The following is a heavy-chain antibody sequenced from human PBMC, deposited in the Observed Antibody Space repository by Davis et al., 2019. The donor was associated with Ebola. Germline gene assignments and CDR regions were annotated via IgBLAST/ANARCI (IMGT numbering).Heavy chain of an antibody. V-gene: IGHV4-39*07. CDR2: IYYSGIT. CDR3: ARDSRWLVPGTYYYYGMDV. CDR1: GGSIISSSSY. Sequence: SETLSLTCTVSGGSIISSSSYWGWIRQPPRKGLEWIGSIYYSGITYYNPSLKSRVTISVDTSKNHFSLKLSSVTAADTAVYYCARDSRWLVPGTYYYYGMDVWGQGTTVTVSS. J-gene: IGHJ6*02. D-gene: IGHD6-19*01.